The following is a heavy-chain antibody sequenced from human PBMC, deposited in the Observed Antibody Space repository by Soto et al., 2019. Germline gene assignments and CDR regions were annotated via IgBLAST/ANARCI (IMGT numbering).Heavy chain of an antibody. J-gene: IGHJ4*02. CDR1: GGSISSGGYY. D-gene: IGHD3-22*01. CDR2: IYYSGST. V-gene: IGHV4-31*03. Sequence: TSETLSLTCTVSGGSISSGGYYWSWIRQHPGKGLEWIGYIYYSGSTYYNPSLKSRVTISVDTSKNQFSLKLSSVTAADTAVYYCARDPYDSSGYHYFDYWGQGTLVTVS. CDR3: ARDPYDSSGYHYFDY.